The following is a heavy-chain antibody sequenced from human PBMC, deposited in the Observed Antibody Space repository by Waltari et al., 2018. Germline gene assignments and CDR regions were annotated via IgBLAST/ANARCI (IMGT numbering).Heavy chain of an antibody. V-gene: IGHV7-4-1*02. CDR1: GYTFTNYP. CDR3: ARKIGDTSSAWYFDL. J-gene: IGHJ2*01. D-gene: IGHD6-6*01. CDR2: INTETGNP. Sequence: QVQLVQSGSELKEPGASVKISCQASGYTFTNYPINWVRQAPGQGLEWMGWINTETGNPTYAQGFTGRFVFSLDTSVSTAYLQISSLKAEDTAVYYCARKIGDTSSAWYFDLWGRGSLVTVSS.